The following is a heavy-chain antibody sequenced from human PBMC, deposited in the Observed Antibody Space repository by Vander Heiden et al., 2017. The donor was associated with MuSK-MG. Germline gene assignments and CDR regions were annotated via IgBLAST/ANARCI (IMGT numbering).Heavy chain of an antibody. CDR1: GFTFSSYS. V-gene: IGHV3-21*03. Sequence: EVQLVESGGGLVKPGGSLRLSCAASGFTFSSYSMNWVRQAPGKGLEWVSSISSSSSYIYYADSVKGRFTISRDNAKNSLYLQMNSLRAEDTAVYYCSLEMATNDAFDIWGQGTMVTVYS. CDR3: SLEMATNDAFDI. J-gene: IGHJ3*02. CDR2: ISSSSSYI. D-gene: IGHD5-12*01.